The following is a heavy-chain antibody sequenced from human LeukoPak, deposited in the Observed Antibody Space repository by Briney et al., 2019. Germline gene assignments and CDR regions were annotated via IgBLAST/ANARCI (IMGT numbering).Heavy chain of an antibody. V-gene: IGHV4-59*08. CDR1: GGSISSYY. Sequence: SETLSLTCTVSGGSISSYYWSWIRQPPGKGLEWIGYIYYSGSTNYNPSLKSRVTISVDTSKNQFSLKLSSVTAADTAVYYCARLVRGGSRAFDIWGQGTMVTVSS. D-gene: IGHD6-6*01. J-gene: IGHJ3*02. CDR2: IYYSGST. CDR3: ARLVRGGSRAFDI.